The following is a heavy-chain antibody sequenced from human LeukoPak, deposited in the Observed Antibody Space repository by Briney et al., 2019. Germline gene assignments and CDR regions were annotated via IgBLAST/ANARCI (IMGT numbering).Heavy chain of an antibody. Sequence: GGSLRLSCAASGFTFSSYWMSWVRQAPGKGLEWVANIKQDGSEKYYVDSVKGRFTISRDNAKSSLYLQMNSLRAEDTAVYYCARMATVTTSAFDIWGQGTMVTVSS. V-gene: IGHV3-7*01. CDR2: IKQDGSEK. D-gene: IGHD4-11*01. J-gene: IGHJ3*02. CDR1: GFTFSSYW. CDR3: ARMATVTTSAFDI.